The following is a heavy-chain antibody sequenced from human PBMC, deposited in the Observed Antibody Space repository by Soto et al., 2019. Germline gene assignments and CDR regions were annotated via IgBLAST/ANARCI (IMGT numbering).Heavy chain of an antibody. Sequence: PGGSLRLSCAASGFTFSGSAMHWVRQASGKGLEWVGRIRSKANSYATAYAASVKGRFTISRDDSKNTAYLQMNSLKTEDTAVYYCTRHVQYYDILNGYKYYYYYGMDVWGQGTTVTVSS. D-gene: IGHD3-9*01. V-gene: IGHV3-73*01. J-gene: IGHJ6*02. CDR1: GFTFSGSA. CDR2: IRSKANSYAT. CDR3: TRHVQYYDILNGYKYYYYYGMDV.